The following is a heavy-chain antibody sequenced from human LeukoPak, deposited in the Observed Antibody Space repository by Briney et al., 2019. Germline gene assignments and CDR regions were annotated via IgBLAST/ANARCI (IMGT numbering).Heavy chain of an antibody. D-gene: IGHD2-2*01. CDR3: ARHRSGVVVPAADDAFNI. CDR2: IYHSGST. J-gene: IGHJ3*02. Sequence: SETLSLTCAVSGYSISSGYYWGWIRQPPGKGLEWIGSIYHSGSTYYNPSLKSRVTISVDTSKNQFSLKLSSVTAADTAVYYCARHRSGVVVPAADDAFNIWGQGTMVTVSS. V-gene: IGHV4-38-2*01. CDR1: GYSISSGYY.